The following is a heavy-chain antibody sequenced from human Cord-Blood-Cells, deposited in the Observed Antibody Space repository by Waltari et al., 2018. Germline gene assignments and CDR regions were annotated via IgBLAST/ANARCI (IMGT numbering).Heavy chain of an antibody. CDR1: GYIFTGYY. CDR3: ARDTEEVVFDY. CDR2: INPNRGGT. V-gene: IGHV1-2*02. J-gene: IGHJ4*02. D-gene: IGHD4-17*01. Sequence: QVQLVQSGAEVKKRGASVKVSCKAAGYIFTGYYMHWVRKAPGQGLEWMGWINPNRGGTNYAPRFQGRVTMTSDTSISTAYMELSRLRSDDTAVYYCARDTEEVVFDYWGQGTLVTVSS.